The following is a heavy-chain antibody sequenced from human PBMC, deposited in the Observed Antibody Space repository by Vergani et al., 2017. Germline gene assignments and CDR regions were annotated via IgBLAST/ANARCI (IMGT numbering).Heavy chain of an antibody. D-gene: IGHD6-13*01. J-gene: IGHJ4*02. Sequence: QVQLVESGGGVVQPGRSLRLSCAASGFTFSSYGMHWVRQAPGKGLEWVAVISYDGSNKYYADSVKGRFTISRDNSKNTLYLQMNSLRAEDTAVYYCARVFSWSNDYWGQGTLVTVSS. V-gene: IGHV3-30*03. CDR3: ARVFSWSNDY. CDR1: GFTFSSYG. CDR2: ISYDGSNK.